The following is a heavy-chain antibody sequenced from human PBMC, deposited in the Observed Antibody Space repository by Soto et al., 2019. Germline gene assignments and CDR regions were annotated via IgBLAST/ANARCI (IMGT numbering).Heavy chain of an antibody. V-gene: IGHV3-7*01. CDR2: IKQDGSEK. D-gene: IGHD4-17*01. Sequence: GGSLRLSCAASGFTFSSYWMSWVRQAPGKGLEWVANIKQDGSEKYYVDSVKGRFTISRDNAKNSLYLQMNSLRAEDTAVYYCARPYPSTVTEYYFDYWGQGTLVTVSS. J-gene: IGHJ4*02. CDR3: ARPYPSTVTEYYFDY. CDR1: GFTFSSYW.